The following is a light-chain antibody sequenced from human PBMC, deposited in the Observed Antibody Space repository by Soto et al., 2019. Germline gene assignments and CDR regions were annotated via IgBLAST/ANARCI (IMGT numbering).Light chain of an antibody. Sequence: QSALTQPASVSGSPGQSITISCTGTSSDVGAYNYVSWYQQHPGKAPKLMIYDVSNRPSGISNRFSGSKSGNTASLTISGLQAEDEADYYCSPYTSRSTPYVFGTGTKLTVL. CDR2: DVS. CDR3: SPYTSRSTPYV. V-gene: IGLV2-14*01. J-gene: IGLJ1*01. CDR1: SSDVGAYNY.